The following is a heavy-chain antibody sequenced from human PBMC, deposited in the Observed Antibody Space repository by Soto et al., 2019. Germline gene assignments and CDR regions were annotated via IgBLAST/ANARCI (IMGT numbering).Heavy chain of an antibody. J-gene: IGHJ3*02. D-gene: IGHD1-26*01. CDR1: GYTFTGYY. V-gene: IGHV1-2*04. Sequence: GASVKVSCKASGYTFTGYYMHWVRQAPGQGLEWMGWINPNSGGTNYAQKFQGWVTMTRDTSISTAYMELSRLRFDDTAVYFFSRDRGRVGAAAVPEDAFDIWGQGTMVTVSS. CDR3: SRDRGRVGAAAVPEDAFDI. CDR2: INPNSGGT.